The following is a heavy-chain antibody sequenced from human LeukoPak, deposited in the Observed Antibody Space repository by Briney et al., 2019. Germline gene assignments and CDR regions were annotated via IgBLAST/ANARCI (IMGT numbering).Heavy chain of an antibody. CDR1: GFTFSNYA. V-gene: IGHV3-23*01. D-gene: IGHD1-1*01. CDR2: ISGSGGST. J-gene: IGHJ4*02. Sequence: GGSLRLSCAASGFTFSNYAMSWVRQAPGRGLEWVSAISGSGGSTYYADSVKGRFTISRDNSKNTLYLQMNRLRAEDTAVYYCATELDWNHRKYYFDYWGQGTLVTVSS. CDR3: ATELDWNHRKYYFDY.